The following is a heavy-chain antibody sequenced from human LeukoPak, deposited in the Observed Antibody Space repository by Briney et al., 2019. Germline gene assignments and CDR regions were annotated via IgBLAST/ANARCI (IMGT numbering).Heavy chain of an antibody. CDR1: GYTFTGYY. Sequence: ASVKVSCKASGYTFTGYYINWVRQAPGQGLEWMGWMNPVSGDSTYAQRFQGRVTMTRDTSISTAYMELGWLTSDDTAVYYCVRARTYYFDYWGQGTLATVSS. CDR2: MNPVSGDS. CDR3: VRARTYYFDY. V-gene: IGHV1-2*02. J-gene: IGHJ4*02.